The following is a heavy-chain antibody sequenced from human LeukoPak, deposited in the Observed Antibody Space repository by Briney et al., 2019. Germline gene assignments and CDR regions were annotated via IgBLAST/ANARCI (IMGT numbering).Heavy chain of an antibody. Sequence: GGSLRLSCAASGFTFSDYYVSWIRQAPGKGLEWVSYISSSGSTMYYADTVKGRFTISRDNAKNSLYLQMNSLRAEDTAVYYCALTGTTSGWGYYYMDVWGKGTTVTVSS. CDR2: ISSSGSTM. CDR1: GFTFSDYY. V-gene: IGHV3-11*01. CDR3: ALTGTTSGWGYYYMDV. D-gene: IGHD1-7*01. J-gene: IGHJ6*03.